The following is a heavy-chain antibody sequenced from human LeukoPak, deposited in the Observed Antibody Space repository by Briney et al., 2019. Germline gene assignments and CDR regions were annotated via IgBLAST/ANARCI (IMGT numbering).Heavy chain of an antibody. V-gene: IGHV2-26*01. CDR1: GFSLSNARMG. J-gene: IGHJ4*02. CDR2: IFSNDEK. Sequence: SGPTLVNPTETLTLTCTVSGFSLSNARMGVSWIRQPPGKALEWLAHIFSNDEKSYSTSLKCRLTISKDTSKSQVVLTMTNMDPVDTATYYCARGSGWYGGEYYFDYWGQGTLVTVSS. CDR3: ARGSGWYGGEYYFDY. D-gene: IGHD6-19*01.